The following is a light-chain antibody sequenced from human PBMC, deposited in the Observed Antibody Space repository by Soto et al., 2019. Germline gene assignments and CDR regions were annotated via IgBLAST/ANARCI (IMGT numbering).Light chain of an antibody. CDR2: EAS. CDR3: QQYSAPWT. V-gene: IGKV1-5*03. Sequence: DLQMTQSPSTLSASVGDRVTINCRASQNINNWLAWYQQKPGQAPKLLIYEASNLEGGVPSRFSGSGSGTDFTLTISSLQPDDFATYFCQQYSAPWTFGRGTKVDIK. CDR1: QNINNW. J-gene: IGKJ1*01.